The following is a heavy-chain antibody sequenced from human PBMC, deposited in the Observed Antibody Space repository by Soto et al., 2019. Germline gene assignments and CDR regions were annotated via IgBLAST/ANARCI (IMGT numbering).Heavy chain of an antibody. CDR1: GFTFSTYA. D-gene: IGHD6-13*01. V-gene: IGHV3-23*01. J-gene: IGHJ4*02. Sequence: EVQLLESGGGLVQPGGSLRLSCAASGFTFSTYAMSWVRQAPGKGLEWVSAISGSGDTTYYANSVKGRFTISRYNSKNTLYLQMNSLRAEETSVYYCAKWSSRPHDYWGQGTLVTVSS. CDR3: AKWSSRPHDY. CDR2: ISGSGDTT.